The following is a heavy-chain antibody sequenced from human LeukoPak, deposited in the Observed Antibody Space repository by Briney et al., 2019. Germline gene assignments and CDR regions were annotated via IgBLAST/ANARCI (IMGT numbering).Heavy chain of an antibody. V-gene: IGHV3-21*01. Sequence: GGSLRLSCAASGFTFSSYSMNWVRQAPGKGLEWVSSISSSSSYIYYADSVKGRFTISRDNAKNSLYLQMNSLRAEDTAVYYCAREAGFDWLSVKGFDYWGQGTLVTVSS. J-gene: IGHJ4*02. CDR3: AREAGFDWLSVKGFDY. D-gene: IGHD3-9*01. CDR2: ISSSSSYI. CDR1: GFTFSSYS.